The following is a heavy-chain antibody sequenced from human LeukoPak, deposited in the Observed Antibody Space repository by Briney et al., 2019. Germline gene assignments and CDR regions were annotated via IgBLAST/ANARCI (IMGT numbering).Heavy chain of an antibody. D-gene: IGHD6-19*01. J-gene: IGHJ4*02. CDR3: AMFYIAVAGQHDY. CDR1: GFTFNTYA. V-gene: IGHV3-23*01. CDR2: ISGSGGST. Sequence: TGGSLRLSCVASGFTFNTYAMNWVRQAPGKGLEWVPGISGSGGSTYYADSVKGRFTISRDNSKNTLYLQMNSLRAEDTAIYYCAMFYIAVAGQHDYWGQGTLVTVSS.